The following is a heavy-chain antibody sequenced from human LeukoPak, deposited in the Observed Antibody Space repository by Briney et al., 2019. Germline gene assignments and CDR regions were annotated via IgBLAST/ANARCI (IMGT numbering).Heavy chain of an antibody. CDR1: GYTFTGYY. D-gene: IGHD2-2*01. CDR2: INPNSGGT. Sequence: ASVKVSCKASGYTFTGYYMHWVRQAPGQGLEWMGWINPNSGGTNYAQKFQGRVTMTRDTSISTAYMELRSLRSDDTAVYYCARAKIVVVPAAFDCWGQGTLVTVSS. J-gene: IGHJ4*02. CDR3: ARAKIVVVPAAFDC. V-gene: IGHV1-2*02.